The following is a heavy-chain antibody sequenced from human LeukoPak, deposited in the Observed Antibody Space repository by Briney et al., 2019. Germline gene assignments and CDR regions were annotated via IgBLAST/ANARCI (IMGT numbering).Heavy chain of an antibody. D-gene: IGHD6-6*01. J-gene: IGHJ6*03. Sequence: SETLSLTCAVYGGSFSGYYWSWIRQPPGKGLEWIGEINHSGSTNYNPSLKSRVTISVDTSKNQFSLKLSSVTAADTAVYYCARGPARRYYYYYYYMDVWGKGTTVTVSS. CDR2: INHSGST. CDR3: ARGPARRYYYYYYYMDV. V-gene: IGHV4-34*01. CDR1: GGSFSGYY.